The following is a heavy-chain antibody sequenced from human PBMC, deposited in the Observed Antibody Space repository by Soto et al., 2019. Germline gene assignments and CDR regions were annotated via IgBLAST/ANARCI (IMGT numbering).Heavy chain of an antibody. J-gene: IGHJ4*02. CDR2: ISGDVSST. V-gene: IGHV3-74*01. CDR3: AKAGDVARGIAAAIRLYYFDY. Sequence: EVQLVESGGGLVQPGGSLRLSCAASGFTFSDYWMHWVRQVPGKGLVWVSRISGDVSSTSYADSVKGRFTISRDNAKNTLYVQMNSLRAEDTAVYYCAKAGDVARGIAAAIRLYYFDYWGQGTLVTVSS. CDR1: GFTFSDYW. D-gene: IGHD6-13*01.